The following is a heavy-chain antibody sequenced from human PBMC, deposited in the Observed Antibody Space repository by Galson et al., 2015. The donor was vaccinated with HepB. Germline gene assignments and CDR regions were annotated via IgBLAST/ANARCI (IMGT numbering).Heavy chain of an antibody. D-gene: IGHD2-15*01. CDR1: GSAFRNFG. Sequence: SLRLSCAASGSAFRNFGMHWVRQAPGKGLEWVAVIWYDDGSHKVYADSVKGRFTISRDNSKNTVYLQMNRLRAEDTAVYYCAKVSCGGGTCPLGFDYWGQGTLVTVSS. J-gene: IGHJ4*02. CDR3: AKVSCGGGTCPLGFDY. V-gene: IGHV3-33*06. CDR2: IWYDDGSHK.